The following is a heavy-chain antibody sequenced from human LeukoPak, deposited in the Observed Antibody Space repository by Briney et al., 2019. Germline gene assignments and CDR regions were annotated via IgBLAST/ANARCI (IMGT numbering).Heavy chain of an antibody. CDR3: AKDPAIWFGELW. CDR2: IRYDGSDK. Sequence: PGGSLRLSCAAPGFTFSTYGMHWVRQAPGKGLEWVAFIRYDGSDKYYADSVKGRFSISRDSSKNTLYLQMNSLRAEDTAVYYCAKDPAIWFGELWWGQGTLVTVSS. V-gene: IGHV3-30*02. D-gene: IGHD3-10*01. J-gene: IGHJ4*02. CDR1: GFTFSTYG.